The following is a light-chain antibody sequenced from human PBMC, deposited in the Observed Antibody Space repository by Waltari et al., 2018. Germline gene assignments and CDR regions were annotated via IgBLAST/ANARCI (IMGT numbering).Light chain of an antibody. CDR1: QGISSY. V-gene: IGKV1-8*01. CDR3: QQYHTNPAT. J-gene: IGKJ1*01. CDR2: AAS. Sequence: AIRITQSPSSLPASTGDRVTITCPASQGISSYLPWYQQKPGKAPKVLIYAASTLQTGVPSRFSGTGSGTDFTLTISCLQSEDFAVYYCQQYHTNPATFGQGTKVEIK.